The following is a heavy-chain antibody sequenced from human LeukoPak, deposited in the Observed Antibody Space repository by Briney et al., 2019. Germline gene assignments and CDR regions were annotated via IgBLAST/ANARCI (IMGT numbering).Heavy chain of an antibody. Sequence: SVKVSCKASGGTFSSYAISWVRQAPGQGLEWMGGIIPIFGTANYAQKFQGRVTITTGESTSTAYMELSSLRSEDTAVYYCARENALWSGEWRFVFDPWGQGTLVTVSS. CDR1: GGTFSSYA. J-gene: IGHJ5*02. D-gene: IGHD3-10*01. CDR2: IIPIFGTA. CDR3: ARENALWSGEWRFVFDP. V-gene: IGHV1-69*05.